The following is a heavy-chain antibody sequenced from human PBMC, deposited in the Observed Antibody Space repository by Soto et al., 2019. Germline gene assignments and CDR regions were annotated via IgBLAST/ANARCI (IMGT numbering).Heavy chain of an antibody. CDR1: GYTFTSYG. CDR2: ISAYNGNT. V-gene: IGHV1-18*01. Sequence: ASVKVSCKASGYTFTSYGISWVRQAPGQGLEWMGWISAYNGNTNYAQKLQGRVTMTTDTSTSTAYMEPRSLRSDDTAVYYCARDVESLGFDDSSGYYHAFDIWGQGTMVTVS. J-gene: IGHJ3*02. CDR3: ARDVESLGFDDSSGYYHAFDI. D-gene: IGHD3-22*01.